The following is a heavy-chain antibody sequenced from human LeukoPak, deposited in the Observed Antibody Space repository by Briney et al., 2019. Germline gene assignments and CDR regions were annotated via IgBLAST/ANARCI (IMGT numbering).Heavy chain of an antibody. D-gene: IGHD2-15*01. V-gene: IGHV3-30*18. CDR1: GFTFSSYG. CDR2: ISYDGSNK. Sequence: GGSLRLSCAASGFTFSSYGIHWVRQAPGKGLEWVAVISYDGSNKYYADSVKGRFTISRDNSKNTLYLQMNSLRAEGTAVYYCAKQAATDYYYGMDVWGKGTTVTVSS. CDR3: AKQAATDYYYGMDV. J-gene: IGHJ6*04.